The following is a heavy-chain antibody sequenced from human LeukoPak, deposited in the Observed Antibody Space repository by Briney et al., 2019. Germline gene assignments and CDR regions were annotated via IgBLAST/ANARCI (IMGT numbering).Heavy chain of an antibody. D-gene: IGHD3-3*01. V-gene: IGHV1-8*03. CDR3: ARGGDYDFWSGYHDAFDI. CDR1: GYTFTSYD. J-gene: IGHJ3*02. CDR2: MNPNSGNT. Sequence: VASVKVSCKASGYTFTSYDINWVRQATGQGLEWMGWMNPNSGNTGYAQKFQGRVTITRNTSISTAYMELSSLRSEDTAVYYCARGGDYDFWSGYHDAFDIWGQGTMVTVSS.